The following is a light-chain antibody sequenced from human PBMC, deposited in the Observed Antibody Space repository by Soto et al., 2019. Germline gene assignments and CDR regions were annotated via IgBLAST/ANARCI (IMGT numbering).Light chain of an antibody. CDR1: QSVSTN. CDR2: GAS. V-gene: IGKV3-15*01. CDR3: QQYIKWPRT. J-gene: IGKJ1*01. Sequence: ERVMTHSPSTLSLSPVERATLSCRASQSVSTNLAWYQQKPGQAPRLLIYGASTRATGIPVRFSGSGSGTEFTLTISSLQSEDSAVYYCQQYIKWPRTFGQGTKVDIK.